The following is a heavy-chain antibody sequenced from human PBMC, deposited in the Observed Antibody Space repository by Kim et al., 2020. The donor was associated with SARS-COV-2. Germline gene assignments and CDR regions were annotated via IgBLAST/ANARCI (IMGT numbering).Heavy chain of an antibody. Sequence: DSVKGRFTIARDTSKNTLYLQMNSLRAEDTAVYYCAKAYYDSSGYYASDYWGQGTLVTVSS. J-gene: IGHJ4*02. CDR3: AKAYYDSSGYYASDY. V-gene: IGHV3-23*01. D-gene: IGHD3-22*01.